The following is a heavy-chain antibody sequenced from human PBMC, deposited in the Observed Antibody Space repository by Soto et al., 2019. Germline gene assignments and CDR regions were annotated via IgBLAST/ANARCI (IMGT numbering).Heavy chain of an antibody. J-gene: IGHJ4*01. Sequence: PGGSLRLSCAASGFTFSNALINWVRQAPGKGLEWVGRIKSKTDGGTTDYAAPVKGRFAISRDDSNNMVYLQMNSLKIEDTAVYYCTTDSYSTIIIVRFDYWGHGTLVTVSS. CDR3: TTDSYSTIIIVRFDY. CDR2: IKSKTDGGTT. CDR1: GFTFSNAL. V-gene: IGHV3-15*07. D-gene: IGHD3-22*01.